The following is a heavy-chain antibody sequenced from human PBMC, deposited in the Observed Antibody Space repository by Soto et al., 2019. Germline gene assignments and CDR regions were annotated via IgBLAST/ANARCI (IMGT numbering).Heavy chain of an antibody. Sequence: QVQLVQSGAEVKKPGSSVTVSCKTSGGTFSKDAINWVRQAPGQGLEWMGLLIPVFGAPIYAQKFQGRIWIPADESTSTAFMDLSSLRSEDTAVYYCTRVLGYTFEPGKTRYYAMDVWGQGTTVSVSS. J-gene: IGHJ6*02. V-gene: IGHV1-69*01. CDR3: TRVLGYTFEPGKTRYYAMDV. D-gene: IGHD5-18*01. CDR1: GGTFSKDA. CDR2: LIPVFGAP.